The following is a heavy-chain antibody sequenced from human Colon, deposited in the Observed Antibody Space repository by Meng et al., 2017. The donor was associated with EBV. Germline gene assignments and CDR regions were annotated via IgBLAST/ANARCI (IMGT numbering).Heavy chain of an antibody. Sequence: QEPDPGLVQPSQSLSLPCAVSGASISSGDYSWSWIRQPPGQGLEWIGYIYHGGTTYNTSLKSRVTISVDNSKNQFSLRLTSVTAADTAVYYCARGPYCGGDCYWFDPWGQGTLVTVSS. CDR2: IYHGGTT. J-gene: IGHJ5*02. D-gene: IGHD2-21*02. CDR3: ARGPYCGGDCYWFDP. CDR1: GASISSGDYS. V-gene: IGHV4-30-2*01.